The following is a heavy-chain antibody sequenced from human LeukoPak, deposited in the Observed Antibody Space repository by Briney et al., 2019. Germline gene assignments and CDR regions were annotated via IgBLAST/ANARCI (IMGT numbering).Heavy chain of an antibody. Sequence: GESLKISCKGSGYSFTSYWIGWVRQMPGKGLEWMGIIYPGDSDTRYSPSFQGQVTISADKSISTAYLQWSSLKASDTAMYYCARQKVDIAATINWFDPWGQGTLVTVSS. V-gene: IGHV5-51*01. D-gene: IGHD5-12*01. J-gene: IGHJ5*02. CDR3: ARQKVDIAATINWFDP. CDR2: IYPGDSDT. CDR1: GYSFTSYW.